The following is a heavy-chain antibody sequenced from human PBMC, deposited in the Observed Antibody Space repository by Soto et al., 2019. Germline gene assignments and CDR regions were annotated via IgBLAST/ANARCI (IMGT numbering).Heavy chain of an antibody. V-gene: IGHV4-31*03. CDR1: GGSINSGGYY. Sequence: QVLLQESGPGLVKPSQTLSLTCTVSGGSINSGGYYWSWIRQHPGKGLEWIGYIYYSGSAYYNPSLKSRVAISVDMSKNQFSLRMTSVTAADTAVYFCARVAAASVNWFDPWGQGTLVTVSS. J-gene: IGHJ5*02. CDR3: ARVAAASVNWFDP. D-gene: IGHD2-15*01. CDR2: IYYSGSA.